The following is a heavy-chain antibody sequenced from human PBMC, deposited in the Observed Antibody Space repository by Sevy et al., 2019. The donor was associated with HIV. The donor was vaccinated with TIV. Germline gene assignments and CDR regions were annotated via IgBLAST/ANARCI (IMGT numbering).Heavy chain of an antibody. J-gene: IGHJ4*02. CDR3: ARDLFSGGNAVYGY. V-gene: IGHV3-21*01. D-gene: IGHD2-15*01. CDR1: GFSFSTYW. Sequence: GGSLRLSCAASGFSFSTYWMTWVRQAPGKGLEWVSSINAISSNIYYADSVKGRFTISRDNAENSLYLQMNSVRAEETAVYYCARDLFSGGNAVYGYWGQGTLVTVSS. CDR2: INAISSNI.